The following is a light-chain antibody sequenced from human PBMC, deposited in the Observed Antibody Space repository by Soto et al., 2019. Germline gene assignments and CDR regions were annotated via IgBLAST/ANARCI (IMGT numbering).Light chain of an antibody. J-gene: IGKJ4*01. Sequence: EIVLTQSPATLSLSPGERATLSCRASQSVSSYLAWYQQTPGQAPRLLIYDASQGATGIPARFSGSGSGTDFTLTISSLELEDFAVYYCEHLEGIFGGGTKVEIK. CDR3: EHLEGI. CDR1: QSVSSY. CDR2: DAS. V-gene: IGKV3-11*01.